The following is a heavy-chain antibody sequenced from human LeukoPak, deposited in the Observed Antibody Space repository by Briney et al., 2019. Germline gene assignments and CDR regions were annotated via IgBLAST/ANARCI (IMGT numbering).Heavy chain of an antibody. D-gene: IGHD6-13*01. CDR3: ARVPSSKLGLRNYYYYMDV. Sequence: PSQTLSLTCTVSGGSISSGSYYWSWIRQPAGKGLEWIGRIYTSGSSNYNPSLKSRVTISVDTSRNQFSLKLSSVTAADTAVYYCARVPSSKLGLRNYYYYMDVWGKGTTVTVSS. J-gene: IGHJ6*03. CDR1: GGSISSGSYY. CDR2: IYTSGSS. V-gene: IGHV4-61*02.